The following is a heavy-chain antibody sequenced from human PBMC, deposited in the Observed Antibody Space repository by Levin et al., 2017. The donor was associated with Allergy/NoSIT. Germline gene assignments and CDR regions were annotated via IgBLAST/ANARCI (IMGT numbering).Heavy chain of an antibody. J-gene: IGHJ5*02. CDR2: ISYDGSNK. CDR1: GFTFSSYG. Sequence: GESLKISCAASGFTFSSYGMHWVRQAPGKGLEWVAVISYDGSNKYYADSVKGRFTISRDNSKNTLYLQMNSLRAEDTAVYYCAKGLGIVATWTSHWFDPWGQGTLVTVSS. V-gene: IGHV3-30*18. D-gene: IGHD5-12*01. CDR3: AKGLGIVATWTSHWFDP.